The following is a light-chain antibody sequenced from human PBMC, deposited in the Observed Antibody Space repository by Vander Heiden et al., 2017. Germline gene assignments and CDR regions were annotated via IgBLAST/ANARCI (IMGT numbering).Light chain of an antibody. CDR3: QQRSNWPLT. CDR1: QSVSSY. J-gene: IGKJ4*01. CDR2: DAS. Sequence: ELVLTQSPATLSLSPGERATLSCRASQSVSSYLAWYQQKPGQAPRRLIYDASNRATGIPARFSGSGSGTDFTLTSSSLEPEDFAVYYCQQRSNWPLTFGGGTKVEIK. V-gene: IGKV3-11*01.